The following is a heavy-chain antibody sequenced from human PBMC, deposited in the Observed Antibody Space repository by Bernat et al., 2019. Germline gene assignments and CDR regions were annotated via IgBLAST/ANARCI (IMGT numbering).Heavy chain of an antibody. CDR2: ISPDERSL. V-gene: IGHV3-33*01. J-gene: IGHJ6*02. CDR3: ARDLIAADSVWDYYYGMDV. Sequence: QVQLVESGGGVVQPGRSLRLSCAASGFTFNTHVMHWVRQAPGKGLEGVAIISPDERSLNYADSVKGRFTISRDNSRNTLFLQMNNLRAEDTAIYYCARDLIAADSVWDYYYGMDVWGQGTTVTVSS. CDR1: GFTFNTHV. D-gene: IGHD6-13*01.